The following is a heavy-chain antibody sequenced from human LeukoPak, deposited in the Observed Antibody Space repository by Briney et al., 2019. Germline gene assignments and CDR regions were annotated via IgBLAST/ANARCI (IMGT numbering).Heavy chain of an antibody. D-gene: IGHD3-22*01. J-gene: IGHJ3*02. CDR2: IYYSGST. CDR3: ARESRLHDSSDAFDI. CDR1: GGSISSGDYY. Sequence: PSQTLSLTCTVSGGSISSGDYYWSWIRQPPGKGLEWIGYIYYSGSTYYNPSLKSRVTISVGTSKNQFSLKLSSVTAADTAVYYCARESRLHDSSDAFDIWGQGTMVTVSS. V-gene: IGHV4-30-4*08.